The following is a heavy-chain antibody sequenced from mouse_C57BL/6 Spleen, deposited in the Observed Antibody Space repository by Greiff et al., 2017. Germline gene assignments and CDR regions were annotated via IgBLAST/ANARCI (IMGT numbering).Heavy chain of an antibody. Sequence: QVQLQQPGTELVKPGASVKLSCKASGYTFTSYWMHWVKQRPGQGLEWIGNINPSNGGTNYNEKFKSKATLTVDKSSSTAYMQLSSLTSEDSAVYYCARGFYYYGSSYDYAMDYWGQGTSVTVSS. J-gene: IGHJ4*01. V-gene: IGHV1-53*01. D-gene: IGHD1-1*01. CDR2: INPSNGGT. CDR3: ARGFYYYGSSYDYAMDY. CDR1: GYTFTSYW.